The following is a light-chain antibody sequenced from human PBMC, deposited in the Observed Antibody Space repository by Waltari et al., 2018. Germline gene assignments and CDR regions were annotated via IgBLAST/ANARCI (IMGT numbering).Light chain of an antibody. J-gene: IGKJ1*01. CDR1: QSVLYSSNNNNY. V-gene: IGKV4-1*01. CDR3: QQYYSSPWT. Sequence: DIVMTQSPDSLAVSLGERATINCKSRQSVLYSSNNNNYFAWYQQKPGQPPKLLIYWASTRESGVPDRFSGSGSGTDFTLTISSLQAEDVAVYYCQQYYSSPWTFGQGTKVEIK. CDR2: WAS.